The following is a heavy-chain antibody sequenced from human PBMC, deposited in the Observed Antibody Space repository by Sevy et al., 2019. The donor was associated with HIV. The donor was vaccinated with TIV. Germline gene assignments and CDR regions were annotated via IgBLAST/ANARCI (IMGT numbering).Heavy chain of an antibody. CDR3: ARGYCSGGSCFHHYYYGMEV. J-gene: IGHJ6*02. Sequence: GGSLRLSCAASGFTFSSYSMNWVRQAPGKGLEWVSSISSSSSYIYYADSVKGRFTISRDNAKNSLYLQMNSLRAEDTAVYYCARGYCSGGSCFHHYYYGMEVWGQGTTVTVSS. D-gene: IGHD2-15*01. CDR2: ISSSSSYI. V-gene: IGHV3-21*01. CDR1: GFTFSSYS.